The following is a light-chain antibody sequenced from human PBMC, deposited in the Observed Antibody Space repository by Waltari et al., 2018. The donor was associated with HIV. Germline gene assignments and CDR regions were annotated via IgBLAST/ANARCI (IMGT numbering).Light chain of an antibody. CDR1: SSHADAYIY. V-gene: IGLV2-8*01. CDR3: NSFAASRVV. Sequence: QSALPQPPPASGSPGPSVTISCTGTSSHADAYIYVPWYQQHPAKAPKLRIWEVNTRPSGVPDRFPGSKSGNTASRTVSGLQAEEGADYSCNSFAASRVVFGGGTKLTVL. CDR2: EVN. J-gene: IGLJ2*01.